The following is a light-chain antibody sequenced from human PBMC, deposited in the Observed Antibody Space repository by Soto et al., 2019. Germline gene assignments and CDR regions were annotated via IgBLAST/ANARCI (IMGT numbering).Light chain of an antibody. V-gene: IGKV4-1*01. J-gene: IGKJ4*01. CDR1: RSVLYSSNNNNY. CDR2: WAS. CDR3: QQYYSTPLT. Sequence: DIVMTQSPDSLAVSLGERTTINCKSSRSVLYSSNNNNYLAWYQQKPRQPPKLLIYWASTRESGVPDRFSGSGSGTDFTLTISSLQAEDGAVYYCQQYYSTPLTFGGGTKVEIK.